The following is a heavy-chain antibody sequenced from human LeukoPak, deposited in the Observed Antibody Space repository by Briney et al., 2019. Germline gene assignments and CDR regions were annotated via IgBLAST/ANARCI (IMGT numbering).Heavy chain of an antibody. V-gene: IGHV1-69*13. CDR1: GGTFSSYA. J-gene: IGHJ6*03. CDR3: AKGVYYYYYYMDV. CDR2: IIPIFGTA. Sequence: SVKVSCKASGGTFSSYAISWVRQAPGQGLEWMGGIIPIFGTANYAQKFQGRVTITADESTSTAYMELSSLRSEDTAVYCCAKGVYYYYYYMDVWGKGTTVTVSS. D-gene: IGHD3-16*01.